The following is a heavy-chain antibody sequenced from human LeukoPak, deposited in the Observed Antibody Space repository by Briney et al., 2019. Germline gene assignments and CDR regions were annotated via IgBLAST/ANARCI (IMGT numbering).Heavy chain of an antibody. V-gene: IGHV4-34*01. Sequence: LRLSCAASGFTFSSYEMNWVRQAPGKGLEWIGEINHSGSTNYNPSLKSRVTISVDTSKNQFSLKLSSVTAADTAVYYCASIPYCSSTSCYGDGDAFDIWGQGTMVTVSS. D-gene: IGHD2-2*01. CDR3: ASIPYCSSTSCYGDGDAFDI. J-gene: IGHJ3*02. CDR2: INHSGST. CDR1: GFTFSSYE.